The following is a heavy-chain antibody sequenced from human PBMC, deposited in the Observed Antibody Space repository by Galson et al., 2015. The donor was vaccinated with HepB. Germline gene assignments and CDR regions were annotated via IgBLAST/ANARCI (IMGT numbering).Heavy chain of an antibody. Sequence: SLRLSCAASGFTFSSYAMHWVRQAPGKGLEWVAVISYDGSNKYYADSVKGRFTISRDNSKNTLYLQMNSLRAEDTAVYYCARTPRRLGELSSTVDYWGQGTLVTVSS. J-gene: IGHJ4*02. CDR2: ISYDGSNK. CDR3: ARTPRRLGELSSTVDY. D-gene: IGHD3-16*02. V-gene: IGHV3-30-3*01. CDR1: GFTFSSYA.